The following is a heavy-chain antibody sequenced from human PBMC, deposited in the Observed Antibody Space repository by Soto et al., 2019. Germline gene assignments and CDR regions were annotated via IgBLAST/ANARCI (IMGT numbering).Heavy chain of an antibody. D-gene: IGHD3-3*01. CDR2: IRWNSEVK. J-gene: IGHJ3*01. V-gene: IGHV3-9*01. Sequence: EMQLVDSGGGLVQPGRSLRLSCAASGFTFDDYAMHWVRQVPGKGLEWVSGIRWNSEVKLYADTTKGRFTIYRDNADNSVYLQIDSLGVEDAAFYYCVKDRRFLEAWGAFDVWGQGTLVTVSS. CDR3: VKDRRFLEAWGAFDV. CDR1: GFTFDDYA.